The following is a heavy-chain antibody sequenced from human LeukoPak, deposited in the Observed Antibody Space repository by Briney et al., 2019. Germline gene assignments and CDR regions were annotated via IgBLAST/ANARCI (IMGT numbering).Heavy chain of an antibody. V-gene: IGHV5-51*01. CDR1: GYSFNTYW. D-gene: IGHD5-18*01. Sequence: KNGESLKISCKGSGYSFNTYWIGWVRQMPGKGLEWMGIIYPGDSDTRYSPSFQGQVTISADKSISTAHLQWSSLRASDTAMYYCARPGEEGTAMGLRAFDIWGQGTMVTVSS. CDR3: ARPGEEGTAMGLRAFDI. J-gene: IGHJ3*02. CDR2: IYPGDSDT.